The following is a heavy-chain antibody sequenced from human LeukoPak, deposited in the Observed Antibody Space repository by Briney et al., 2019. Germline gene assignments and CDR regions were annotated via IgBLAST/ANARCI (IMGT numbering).Heavy chain of an antibody. CDR1: GFTFSSNA. Sequence: PGGSLRLSCAASGFTFSSNAMSWVRRAPGKGLEWVSAISGSGGSTYYADSVKGRFTISRDNSKNTLYQQMNSLRAEDTAVYYCTTDYIVGATDFDYWGQGTLATVSS. J-gene: IGHJ4*02. CDR2: ISGSGGST. CDR3: TTDYIVGATDFDY. V-gene: IGHV3-23*01. D-gene: IGHD1-26*01.